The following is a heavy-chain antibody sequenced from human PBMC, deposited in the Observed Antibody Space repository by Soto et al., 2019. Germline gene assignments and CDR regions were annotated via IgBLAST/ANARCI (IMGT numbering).Heavy chain of an antibody. CDR1: GFTLSDHH. V-gene: IGHV3-72*01. D-gene: IGHD3-22*01. CDR3: VRAPYFSDSSAYTRCLDY. Sequence: ARGSLRISCARSGFTLSDHHIYWVRQAPGNGLDLVGRSRDKPHGYSTGYAASVKGRFTTSRDESKNSAYLQMNSLKTEDTAVYYCVRAPYFSDSSAYTRCLDYWGQGTMVTVSS. J-gene: IGHJ4*02. CDR2: SRDKPHGYST.